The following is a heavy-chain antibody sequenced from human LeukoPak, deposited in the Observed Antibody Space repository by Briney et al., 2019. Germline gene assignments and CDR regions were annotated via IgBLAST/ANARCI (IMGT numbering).Heavy chain of an antibody. CDR1: GGSISSYY. V-gene: IGHV4-59*01. CDR3: ARVWRYGSWMDV. D-gene: IGHD3-10*01. Sequence: PSETLSLTCTVSGGSISSYYWSWIRQPPGKGLEWIGYIYYSGSTNYNPSLKSRVTISVDTSKNQFSLKLSSVTAADTAVYHCARVWRYGSWMDVWGQGTTVTVSS. CDR2: IYYSGST. J-gene: IGHJ6*02.